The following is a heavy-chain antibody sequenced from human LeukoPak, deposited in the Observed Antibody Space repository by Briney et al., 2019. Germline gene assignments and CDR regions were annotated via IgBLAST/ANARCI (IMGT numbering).Heavy chain of an antibody. CDR1: GGSISSSSYY. J-gene: IGHJ4*02. V-gene: IGHV4-39*07. CDR2: IYYSGST. D-gene: IGHD6-13*01. Sequence: SETLSITCTVSGGSISSSSYYWGWIRQPPGKGLEWIGSIYYSGSTYYNPSLKSRVTISVDTSKNQFSLKLSSVTAADTAVYYCARDRIAAAEYYFDYWGQGTLVTVSS. CDR3: ARDRIAAAEYYFDY.